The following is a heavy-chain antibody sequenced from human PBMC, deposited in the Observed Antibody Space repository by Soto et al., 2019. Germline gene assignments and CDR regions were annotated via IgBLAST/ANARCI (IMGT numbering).Heavy chain of an antibody. Sequence: VRLVQSGAEVKKPGASLKVSCTASGYTFTSYAITWVRQAPGQGLEWMGWISTYNGDTKYAQNLQGRVTITTGTSTRTAYMELSSQKSDDTAVYYCARGSLLRTISEHRGQGPLVALSS. J-gene: IGHJ4*02. CDR1: GYTFTSYA. CDR2: ISTYNGDT. V-gene: IGHV1-18*01. CDR3: ARGSLLRTISEH. D-gene: IGHD3-3*01.